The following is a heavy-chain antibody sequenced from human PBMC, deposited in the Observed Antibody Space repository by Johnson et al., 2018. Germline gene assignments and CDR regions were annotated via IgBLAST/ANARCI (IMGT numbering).Heavy chain of an antibody. Sequence: VQLVESGGGLVQPGGSLRLSCAASGFTFSSYWMSWVRQAPGKGLEWVANIKQDGREKYYVDSVKGRFTISRDNAKNSLYLQMNSLRAEDTAVYYCASPVWFGENYYYMEVWGKGTTVTVSS. D-gene: IGHD3-10*01. J-gene: IGHJ6*03. CDR2: IKQDGREK. CDR1: GFTFSSYW. V-gene: IGHV3-7*01. CDR3: ASPVWFGENYYYMEV.